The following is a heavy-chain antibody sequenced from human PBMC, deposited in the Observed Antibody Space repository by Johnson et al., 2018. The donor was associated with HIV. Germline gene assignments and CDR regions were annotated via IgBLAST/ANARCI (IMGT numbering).Heavy chain of an antibody. V-gene: IGHV3-20*04. CDR1: GFTFDDHG. CDR3: ARQHYYDSRGKGGGLDI. Sequence: VQLVESGGGVVRPGGSLRLSCAASGFTFDDHGMSWVRQAPGKGLEWVSGINWNGGSIGYADSVKGRFTISRDNAKNSLYMEMNSLRAEDTALYYCARQHYYDSRGKGGGLDIWGQGTMVTVSS. CDR2: INWNGGSI. D-gene: IGHD3-22*01. J-gene: IGHJ3*02.